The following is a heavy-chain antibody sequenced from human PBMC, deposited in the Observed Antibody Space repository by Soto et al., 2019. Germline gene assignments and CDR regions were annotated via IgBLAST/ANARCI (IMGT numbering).Heavy chain of an antibody. CDR3: ARQGSGSNWLDP. J-gene: IGHJ5*02. CDR2: INPNSGGT. CDR1: GYNFTVYY. D-gene: IGHD3-10*01. V-gene: IGHV1-2*02. Sequence: ASVKVSCKASGYNFTVYYMHWVRQAPGQGLEWMGWINPNSGGTNYAQKFQGRVTMTRDTSIRTAYMELSRLGSDDTAVYYCARQGSGSNWLDPWGQGTLVTVSS.